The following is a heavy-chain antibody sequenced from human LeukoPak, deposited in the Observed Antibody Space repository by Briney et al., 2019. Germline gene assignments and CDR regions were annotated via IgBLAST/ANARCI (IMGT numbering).Heavy chain of an antibody. CDR3: ARVFIYCSGGSCYCDY. Sequence: ASVKVSCKASGYTFTGYYMHWVRQAPGQGLEWMGWINPNSGGTNYAQKFQGRVTMTRDTSISTAYMELSRPRSDDTAVYYCARVFIYCSGGSCYCDYWGQGTLLTVSS. CDR1: GYTFTGYY. CDR2: INPNSGGT. V-gene: IGHV1-2*02. D-gene: IGHD2-15*01. J-gene: IGHJ4*02.